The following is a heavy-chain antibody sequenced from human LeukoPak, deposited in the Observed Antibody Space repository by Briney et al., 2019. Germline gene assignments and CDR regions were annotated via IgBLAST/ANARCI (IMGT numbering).Heavy chain of an antibody. V-gene: IGHV3-30*18. D-gene: IGHD4-23*01. CDR3: AKVVSYGGNSPVGYDAFDI. J-gene: IGHJ3*02. CDR2: ISYDGSNK. Sequence: GGSLRLSCAVSGFNFSSYGMHWVRQAPGKGLVWVAVISYDGSNKYYADSVKGRFTISRDDSKNTLYLQMNSLRAEDTAVYYCAKVVSYGGNSPVGYDAFDIWGQGTMVTVSS. CDR1: GFNFSSYG.